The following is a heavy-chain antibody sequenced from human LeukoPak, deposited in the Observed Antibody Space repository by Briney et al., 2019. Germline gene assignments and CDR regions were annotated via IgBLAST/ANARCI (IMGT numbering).Heavy chain of an antibody. D-gene: IGHD3-10*01. CDR2: IIPIFGTA. Sequence: SVKVSCKASGGTFSSYAISWVRQAPGQGLEWMGGIIPIFGTANYAQKFQGRVTITADKSTSTAYMELSSLRSEDTAVYYCARLRWGVAHYFDYWGQGTLVTVSS. V-gene: IGHV1-69*06. J-gene: IGHJ4*02. CDR3: ARLRWGVAHYFDY. CDR1: GGTFSSYA.